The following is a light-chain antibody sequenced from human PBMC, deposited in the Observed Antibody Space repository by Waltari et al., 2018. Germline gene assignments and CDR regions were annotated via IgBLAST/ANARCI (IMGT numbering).Light chain of an antibody. Sequence: QSPLPQPASVSGSPGQSITLSCSGTSRDVGRYKYVSWFQQLPGKAPKLMIYDVNNRPSGVSTRFSGSKSGNTASLTISGLQAEDEADYYCSSYTADTTRVFGGGTKLTVL. CDR3: SSYTADTTRV. V-gene: IGLV2-14*03. CDR2: DVN. J-gene: IGLJ3*02. CDR1: SRDVGRYKY.